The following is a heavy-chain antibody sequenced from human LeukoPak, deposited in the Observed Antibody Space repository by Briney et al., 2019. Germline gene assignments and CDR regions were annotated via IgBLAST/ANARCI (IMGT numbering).Heavy chain of an antibody. J-gene: IGHJ4*02. D-gene: IGHD1-26*01. Sequence: SETLSLTCTVSGGSISSYYWSWIRQPPGKGLEWIGYIYYSGSTNYNPSLKSRVTISVDTSKNQFSLKLSSVTAADTAVYYCARQPYSGSLVDYWGQGTLVTVSS. CDR1: GGSISSYY. V-gene: IGHV4-59*08. CDR2: IYYSGST. CDR3: ARQPYSGSLVDY.